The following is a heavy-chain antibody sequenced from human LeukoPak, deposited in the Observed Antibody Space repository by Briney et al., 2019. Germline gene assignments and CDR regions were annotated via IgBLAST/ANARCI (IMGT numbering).Heavy chain of an antibody. CDR3: ARERGRGRDSPWFDY. D-gene: IGHD1-26*01. CDR1: GFIVSGDS. J-gene: IGHJ4*02. CDR2: IYSDGST. Sequence: GGSLRLSCAASGFIVSGDSMSWVRQAPGKGLEWVSVIYSDGSTYYADSVKGRFIVSRDNSKNTLDLQMTGLRAEDTAVYYCARERGRGRDSPWFDYWGQGTLVTVSS. V-gene: IGHV3-53*01.